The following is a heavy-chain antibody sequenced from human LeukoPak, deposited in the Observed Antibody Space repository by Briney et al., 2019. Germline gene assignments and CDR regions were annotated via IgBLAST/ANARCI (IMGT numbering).Heavy chain of an antibody. CDR2: IYYSGST. D-gene: IGHD3-9*01. V-gene: IGHV4-39*07. CDR1: GGSISSSSYY. CDR3: ARILNYRYYFDY. J-gene: IGHJ4*02. Sequence: PSETLSLTCTVSGGSISSSSYYWGWIRQPPGKGLEWIGSIYYSGSTYYNPSLKSRVTISVDTSKNQFSLKLSSVTAADTAVYYCARILNYRYYFDYWGQGTLVTVSS.